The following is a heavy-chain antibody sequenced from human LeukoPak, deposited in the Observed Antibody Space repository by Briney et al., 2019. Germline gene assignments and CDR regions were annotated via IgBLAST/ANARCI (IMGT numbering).Heavy chain of an antibody. CDR1: GGSISSGGYS. CDR3: ARGRGPDYGDYTVLGY. V-gene: IGHV4-30-2*01. Sequence: SETLSLTCAVSGGSISSGGYSWSWIRQPPGKGLEWIGYIYHSGSTYYNPSLKSRVTISVDRSKNQFSLKLSSVTAADTAVYYCARGRGPDYGDYTVLGYWGQGTLVTVSS. CDR2: IYHSGST. J-gene: IGHJ4*02. D-gene: IGHD4-17*01.